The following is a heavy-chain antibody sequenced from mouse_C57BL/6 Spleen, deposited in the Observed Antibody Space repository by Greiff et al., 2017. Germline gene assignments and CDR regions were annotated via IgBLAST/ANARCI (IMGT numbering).Heavy chain of an antibody. CDR2: IDPSDSYT. D-gene: IGHD2-1*01. J-gene: IGHJ3*01. CDR3: ASYYGNSSFAY. V-gene: IGHV1-50*01. CDR1: GYTFTSYW. Sequence: VQLQQPGAELVKPGASVKLSCKASGYTFTSYWMQWVKQRPGQGLEWIGEIDPSDSYTNYNQKFKGKATWTVDTSSSTAYMQVSSLTSEDSAVYYWASYYGNSSFAYWGQGTLVTVSA.